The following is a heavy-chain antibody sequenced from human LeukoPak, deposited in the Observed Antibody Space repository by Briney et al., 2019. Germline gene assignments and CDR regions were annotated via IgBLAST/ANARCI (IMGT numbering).Heavy chain of an antibody. Sequence: GGSLRLSCAASGFTFSSYGMSWVRQAPGKGLEWVSAISGSGDRTYYADSVKGRFTISRDNSKNRLYLQMNSLRAEDTAVYYCGKDLNFGVYGDYENYWGQGTLVTVSS. D-gene: IGHD4-17*01. CDR1: GFTFSSYG. CDR2: ISGSGDRT. J-gene: IGHJ4*02. CDR3: GKDLNFGVYGDYENY. V-gene: IGHV3-23*01.